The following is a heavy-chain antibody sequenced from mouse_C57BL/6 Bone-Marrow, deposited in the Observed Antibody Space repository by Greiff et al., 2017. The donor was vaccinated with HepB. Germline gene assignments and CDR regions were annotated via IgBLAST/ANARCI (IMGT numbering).Heavy chain of an antibody. J-gene: IGHJ4*01. Sequence: VQLQQSGAELARPGASVKLSCKASGYTFTSYGISWVKQSTGQGLEWIGEIYPRSGNTYYNEKFKGKATLTADKSSSTAYMELRSLTSEDSAVCFCARSSCYSAMDYWGQGPSVTVSS. V-gene: IGHV1-81*01. CDR1: GYTFTSYG. CDR2: IYPRSGNT. CDR3: ARSSCYSAMDY.